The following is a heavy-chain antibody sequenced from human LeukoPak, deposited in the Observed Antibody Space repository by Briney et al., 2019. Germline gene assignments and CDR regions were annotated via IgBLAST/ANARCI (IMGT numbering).Heavy chain of an antibody. CDR3: ARGPPKWFGEWVGWFDP. CDR2: INHSGSS. J-gene: IGHJ5*02. CDR1: GGSFSGYY. V-gene: IGHV4-34*01. D-gene: IGHD3-10*01. Sequence: SETLSLTCAVYGGSFSGYYWSWIRQPPGKGLEWIGEINHSGSSNYNQSLKSRVTISVDTSKNQNSLKLSSVTAADTAVYYCARGPPKWFGEWVGWFDPWGQGTLVTVSS.